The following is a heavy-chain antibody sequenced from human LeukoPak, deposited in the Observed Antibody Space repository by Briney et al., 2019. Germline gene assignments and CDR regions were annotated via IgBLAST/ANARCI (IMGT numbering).Heavy chain of an antibody. CDR2: ITSCSTYI. CDR1: TFTFSSYS. J-gene: IGHJ5*02. CDR3: ARDLRGYDSSWFDP. V-gene: IGHV3-21*01. Sequence: GGSLRLSCAASSTFTFSSYSMNWVRQAPGKGLEWVSSITSCSTYIYYLDSVKGRFTISRDNAKNSLYLQMNSLRAEDTAIYYCARDLRGYDSSWFDPWGQGTLVTVSS. D-gene: IGHD5-12*01.